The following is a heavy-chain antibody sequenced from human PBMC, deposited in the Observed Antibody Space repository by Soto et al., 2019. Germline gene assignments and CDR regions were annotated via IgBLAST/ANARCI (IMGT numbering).Heavy chain of an antibody. J-gene: IGHJ6*02. CDR3: AKDWASGSYPPLYYFGMDV. V-gene: IGHV3-23*01. CDR1: GFTFSSYA. D-gene: IGHD1-26*01. CDR2: ISGSGGNA. Sequence: EVQLLESGGGLVQPGGSLRLSCAASGFTFSSYAMSWVRQAPGKGLEWVSTISGSGGNAYYADSVKGRFSISRDNSKNTLRLQMNSRRADDTAVYYCAKDWASGSYPPLYYFGMDVWGQGPTVTVSS.